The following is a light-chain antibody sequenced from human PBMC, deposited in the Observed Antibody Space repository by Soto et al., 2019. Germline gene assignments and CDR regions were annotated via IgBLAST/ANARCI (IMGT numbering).Light chain of an antibody. V-gene: IGKV3-11*01. CDR1: QSVSSY. CDR3: QERSNWPLT. Sequence: EIVLTQSPATLSLSPGERATLSCRARQSVSSYLAWYQQKPGQAPRLPIYDASNRATGIPARFNCSGSGTDVTLTISSLEPEEFAVYYCQERSNWPLTFGGGTKVVIK. CDR2: DAS. J-gene: IGKJ4*01.